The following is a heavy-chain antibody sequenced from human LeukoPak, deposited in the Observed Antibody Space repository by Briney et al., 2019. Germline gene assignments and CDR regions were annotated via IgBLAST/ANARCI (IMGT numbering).Heavy chain of an antibody. CDR3: AKMGVTTERY. CDR1: GFTFSSYA. Sequence: GGSLRLSCAASGFTFSSYAMGWVRQAPGKGLEWVSSITASGGSTYYADSVKGRFTISRDSSKNTLYLQMSSLRAEDTASYYCAKMGVTTERYWGQGTMVTVSS. CDR2: ITASGGST. J-gene: IGHJ3*01. V-gene: IGHV3-23*01. D-gene: IGHD4-17*01.